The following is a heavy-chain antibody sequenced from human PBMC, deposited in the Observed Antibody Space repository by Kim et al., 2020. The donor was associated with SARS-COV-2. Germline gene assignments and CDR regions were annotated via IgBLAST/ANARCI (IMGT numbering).Heavy chain of an antibody. CDR2: INHSGST. V-gene: IGHV4-34*01. CDR3: ARAYLGIRYYYYGMDV. D-gene: IGHD3-16*01. CDR1: GGSFSGYY. J-gene: IGHJ6*02. Sequence: SETLSLTCAVYGGSFSGYYWSWIRQPPGKGLEWIGEINHSGSTNYNPSLKSRVTISVDTSKNQFSLKLSSVTAADTAVYYCARAYLGIRYYYYGMDVWGQGTTVTVSS.